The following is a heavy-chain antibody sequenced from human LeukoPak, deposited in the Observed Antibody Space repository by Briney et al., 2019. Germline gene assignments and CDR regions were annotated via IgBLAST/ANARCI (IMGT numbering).Heavy chain of an antibody. CDR2: ISSSSSYI. D-gene: IGHD1-26*01. Sequence: GGSLRLSCAASGFTFSSYSMNWVRQAPGKGLEWVSSISSSSSYIYYADSVKGRFTISRDNAKNSLYLQMNSLRAEDTAVYYCARGRSGSHYFDYWGQGTLVTVSP. J-gene: IGHJ4*02. CDR1: GFTFSSYS. CDR3: ARGRSGSHYFDY. V-gene: IGHV3-21*01.